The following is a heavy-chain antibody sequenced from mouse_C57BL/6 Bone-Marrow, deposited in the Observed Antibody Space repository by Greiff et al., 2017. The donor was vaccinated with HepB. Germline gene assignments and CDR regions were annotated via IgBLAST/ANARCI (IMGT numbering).Heavy chain of an antibody. CDR1: GFTFSDAW. D-gene: IGHD1-2*01. CDR3: TRLAKGDYFDY. J-gene: IGHJ2*01. CDR2: IRNKANNHAT. V-gene: IGHV6-6*01. Sequence: EVQLVESGGGLVQPGGSMKLSCAASGFTFSDAWMDWVRQSPEKGLEWVAEIRNKANNHATYYAESVKGRFTISRDDSKSSVYLQMNSLRAEDTGIYYCTRLAKGDYFDYWGQGTTLTVSS.